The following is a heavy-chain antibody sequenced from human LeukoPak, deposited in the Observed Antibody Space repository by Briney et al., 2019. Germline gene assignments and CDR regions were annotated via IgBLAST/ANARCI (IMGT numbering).Heavy chain of an antibody. V-gene: IGHV3-23*01. D-gene: IGHD4-17*01. CDR3: AKRTGYGDGGPFDY. CDR2: ISGTGGST. CDR1: GLTFSRET. J-gene: IGHJ4*02. Sequence: GGSLRLSCVVSGLTFSRETMGWVRQAPGKGLEWVSGISGTGGSTYYADSVKGRFTISRDNSKNTLYLQMNSLRAEDTAVYYCAKRTGYGDGGPFDYWGQGTLVTVSS.